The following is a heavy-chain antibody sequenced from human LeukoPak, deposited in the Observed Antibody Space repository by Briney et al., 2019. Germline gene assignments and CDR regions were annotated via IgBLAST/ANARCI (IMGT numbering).Heavy chain of an antibody. J-gene: IGHJ5*02. D-gene: IGHD6-6*01. CDR3: ARRQLVRRYNWFDP. Sequence: PSETLSLTCAVYGGSFSGYYWSWIRQPPGKGLEWIGEINHSGSTNYNPSPKSRVTISVDTSKNQFSLKLSSVTAADTAVYYCARRQLVRRYNWFDPWGQGTLVTVSS. CDR1: GGSFSGYY. V-gene: IGHV4-34*01. CDR2: INHSGST.